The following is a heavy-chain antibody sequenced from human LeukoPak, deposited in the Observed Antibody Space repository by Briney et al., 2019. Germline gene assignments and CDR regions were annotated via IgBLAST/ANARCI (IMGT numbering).Heavy chain of an antibody. Sequence: ASVKVSCKASGYTFTGYYMHWVRQAPGQGLEWMGWINPNSGGTNYAQKFQGRVTMTRDTSISTAYMELSRLRSDDTAVYYCARAPVPAAVAHYYMDVWGKGTTVTVSS. V-gene: IGHV1-2*02. CDR3: ARAPVPAAVAHYYMDV. CDR2: INPNSGGT. J-gene: IGHJ6*03. CDR1: GYTFTGYY. D-gene: IGHD2-2*01.